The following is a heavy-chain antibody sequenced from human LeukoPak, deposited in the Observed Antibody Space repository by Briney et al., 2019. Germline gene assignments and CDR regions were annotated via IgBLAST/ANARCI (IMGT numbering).Heavy chain of an antibody. J-gene: IGHJ4*02. Sequence: SVKVSCKASGGTFSSYAISWVRQAPGQGLEWMGGIIPIFGTANYAQKFQGRVTITADESASTAYMELSSLRSEDTAVYYCARAPYYYDSSGYYYEPSFDYWGQGTLVTVSS. CDR3: ARAPYYYDSSGYYYEPSFDY. CDR2: IIPIFGTA. D-gene: IGHD3-22*01. CDR1: GGTFSSYA. V-gene: IGHV1-69*13.